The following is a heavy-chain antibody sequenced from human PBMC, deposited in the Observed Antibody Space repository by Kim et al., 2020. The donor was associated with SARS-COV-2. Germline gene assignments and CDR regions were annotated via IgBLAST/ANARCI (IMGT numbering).Heavy chain of an antibody. D-gene: IGHD6-13*01. Sequence: YYVESVQCRLTISRDNCKHTLYLQMSSLRGEDTAVYYCAKNLAAAGVVWGQGPLVTVS. CDR3: AKNLAAAGVV. V-gene: IGHV3-33*06. J-gene: IGHJ4*02.